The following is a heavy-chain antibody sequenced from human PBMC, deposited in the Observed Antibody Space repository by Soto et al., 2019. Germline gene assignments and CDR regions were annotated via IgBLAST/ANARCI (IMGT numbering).Heavy chain of an antibody. D-gene: IGHD4-17*01. CDR2: INHSGST. CDR3: ARTYGDYPFVFQH. J-gene: IGHJ1*01. Sequence: SETLSLTCGVHGGSFSGYYWSWIRQPPGKGLEWIGEINHSGSTNYNPSLKSRVTISEDTSKNQFSLRLNSVTAADTAVYYCARTYGDYPFVFQHWGQGTLVTVSS. V-gene: IGHV4-34*01. CDR1: GGSFSGYY.